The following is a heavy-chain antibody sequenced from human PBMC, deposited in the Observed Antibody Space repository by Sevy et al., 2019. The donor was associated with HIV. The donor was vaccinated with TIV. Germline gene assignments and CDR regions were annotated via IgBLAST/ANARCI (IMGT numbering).Heavy chain of an antibody. J-gene: IGHJ4*02. V-gene: IGHV3-7*03. Sequence: GGSLRLSCTASGFTFSSYWMAWVRQAPGKGLEWVAYINQDGSEENSLDSMKGRFTISRDNAKKSLYLEMNSLRAEDTAVYYCAGGGSLFAYWGQGTLVTVSS. CDR3: AGGGSLFAY. D-gene: IGHD3-16*01. CDR2: INQDGSEE. CDR1: GFTFSSYW.